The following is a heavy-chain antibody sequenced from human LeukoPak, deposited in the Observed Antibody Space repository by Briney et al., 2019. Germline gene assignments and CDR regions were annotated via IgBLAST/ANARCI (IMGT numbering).Heavy chain of an antibody. J-gene: IGHJ3*02. CDR3: ARDFVDYDFWSGSSYAFDI. CDR2: ISSSSSYI. D-gene: IGHD3-3*01. CDR1: GFTFSSYS. Sequence: GGSLRLSCAASGFTFSSYSMDWVRQAPGKGLEWVSSISSSSSYIYYADSVKGRFTISRDNAKNSLYLQMNNLRAEDTAVYYCARDFVDYDFWSGSSYAFDIWGQGTMVTVSS. V-gene: IGHV3-21*01.